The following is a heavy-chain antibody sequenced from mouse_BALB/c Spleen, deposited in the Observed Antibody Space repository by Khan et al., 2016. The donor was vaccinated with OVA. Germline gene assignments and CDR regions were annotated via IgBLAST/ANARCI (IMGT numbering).Heavy chain of an antibody. J-gene: IGHJ3*01. CDR3: ARNYYMYDFTY. CDR2: IRSAGKT. Sequence: QVQLKQSGPGLVRPSQTLSITCTVSGFSLTTYGVHWVRQSPGKGLEWLGVIRSAGKTDYNAAFISRLSITKDNSKSQVFFKMNSLHADDTAMYYCARNYYMYDFTYWGQGTLVTVSA. CDR1: GFSLTTYG. V-gene: IGHV2-2*01. D-gene: IGHD2-14*01.